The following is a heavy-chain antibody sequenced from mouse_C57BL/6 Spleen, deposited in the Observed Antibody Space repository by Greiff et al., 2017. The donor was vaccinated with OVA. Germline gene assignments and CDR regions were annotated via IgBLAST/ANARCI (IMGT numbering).Heavy chain of an antibody. CDR2: ISSGGSYT. V-gene: IGHV5-6*01. CDR3: ASVVTSYAMDY. Sequence: EVQLVESGGDLVKPGGSLKLSCAASGFTFSSYGMSWVRQTPDKRLEWVATISSGGSYTYYPDSVKGRFTISRDNAKNTLYLQMSSLKSEDTAMYYCASVVTSYAMDYWGQGTSVTVSS. CDR1: GFTFSSYG. D-gene: IGHD2-12*01. J-gene: IGHJ4*01.